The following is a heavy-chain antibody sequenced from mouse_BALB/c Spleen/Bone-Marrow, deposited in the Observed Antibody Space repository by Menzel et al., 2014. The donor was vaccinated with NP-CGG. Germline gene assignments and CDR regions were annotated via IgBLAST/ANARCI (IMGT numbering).Heavy chain of an antibody. J-gene: IGHJ4*01. CDR1: GYTFTDYY. V-gene: IGHV1-77*01. CDR2: IYPGSGNT. Sequence: VQLQQSGAELARPGASVKLSCKASGYTFTDYYINWVKQRTGQGLEWIGEIYPGSGNTYYNEKFKGKATLTADKSSSTAYMQLSSLTSEDSAVYFCARHYRYSYYAMEYWGQGTSVTVSS. D-gene: IGHD2-14*01. CDR3: ARHYRYSYYAMEY.